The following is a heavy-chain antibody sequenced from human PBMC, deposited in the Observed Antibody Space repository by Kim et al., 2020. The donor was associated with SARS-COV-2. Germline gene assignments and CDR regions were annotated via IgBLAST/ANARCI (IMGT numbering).Heavy chain of an antibody. Sequence: GGSLRLSCAVSGFTFSSYGMHWVRQATGKGLEWVAVIWYDGSNKYYADSVKGRFTISRDNSKNTLYLQMNSLRAEDTAVYYCARVGITIFGVVSPLPDYWGQGTLVTVSS. V-gene: IGHV3-33*01. D-gene: IGHD3-3*01. CDR3: ARVGITIFGVVSPLPDY. CDR1: GFTFSSYG. J-gene: IGHJ4*02. CDR2: IWYDGSNK.